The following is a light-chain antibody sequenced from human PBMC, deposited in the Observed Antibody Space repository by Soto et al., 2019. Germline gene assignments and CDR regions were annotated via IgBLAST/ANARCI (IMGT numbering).Light chain of an antibody. J-gene: IGLJ2*01. CDR1: SSNIGSNT. CDR3: AAWDDSLNVPV. Sequence: QSVLTQPPSASGTPGQRVTISCSGSSSNIGSNTVNCYQQLPGTAPKLLIFCNNQRPSGVPDRFSGSKSGTSASLAISGLQSEDEADYYCAAWDDSLNVPVFGGGTKLTVL. V-gene: IGLV1-44*01. CDR2: CNN.